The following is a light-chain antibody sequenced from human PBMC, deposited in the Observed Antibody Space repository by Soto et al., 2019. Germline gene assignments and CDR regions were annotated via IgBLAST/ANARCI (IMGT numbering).Light chain of an antibody. CDR2: EVI. Sequence: QSALTQPISVSGSPGQSITISCTGNSNDIGSYDYVSWYQQHPGRAPRLIIYEVINRPAGVSNRFSGSKSGNTASLTISGLQAADEADYYCCSYTRSSTLLFGGGTKLTVL. CDR3: CSYTRSSTLL. V-gene: IGLV2-14*01. J-gene: IGLJ2*01. CDR1: SNDIGSYDY.